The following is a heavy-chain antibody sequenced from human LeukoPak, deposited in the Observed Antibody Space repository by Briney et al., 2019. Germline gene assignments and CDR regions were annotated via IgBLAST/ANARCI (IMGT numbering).Heavy chain of an antibody. V-gene: IGHV4-59*08. Sequence: PSETLSLTGTVSGGSINYYYWSWIRQPPGKGLEWFGYIYYSGNTNYNPSLKSRVTISVDTSNNQFPLKLSPVTAADTAVYYCARGEYSSSWDHYYFDYWGQGTLVTVSS. CDR2: IYYSGNT. CDR1: GGSINYYY. CDR3: ARGEYSSSWDHYYFDY. D-gene: IGHD6-13*01. J-gene: IGHJ4*02.